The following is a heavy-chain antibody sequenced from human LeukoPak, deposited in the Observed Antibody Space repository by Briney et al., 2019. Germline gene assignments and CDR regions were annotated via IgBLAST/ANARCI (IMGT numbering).Heavy chain of an antibody. CDR3: ARDFAQLVVATRVPVY. V-gene: IGHV4-59*01. Sequence: SETLSLTCTVSGGSISSYCWSWIRQPPGKGLEWIGYISDSGSTSYHPSLKSRVTISVVTSKNQFSLKLSSVTAADTAVYYCARDFAQLVVATRVPVYWGQGTLVTVSA. J-gene: IGHJ4*02. D-gene: IGHD1-26*01. CDR1: GGSISSYC. CDR2: ISDSGST.